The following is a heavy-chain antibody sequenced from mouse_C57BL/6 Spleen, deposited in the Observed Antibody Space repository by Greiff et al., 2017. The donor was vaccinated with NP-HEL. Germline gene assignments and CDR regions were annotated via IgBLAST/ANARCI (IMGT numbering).Heavy chain of an antibody. V-gene: IGHV1-5*01. CDR3: TRSWGVRTGYYFDY. CDR1: GYTFTSYW. D-gene: IGHD2-1*01. J-gene: IGHJ2*01. Sequence: EVKLVESGTVLARPGASVKMSCKTSGYTFTSYWMHWVKQRPGQGLEWIGAIYPGNSDTSYNQQFKGKAKLTAVTSASTAYMELSSLTNEDSAVYYCTRSWGVRTGYYFDYWGQGTTLTVSS. CDR2: IYPGNSDT.